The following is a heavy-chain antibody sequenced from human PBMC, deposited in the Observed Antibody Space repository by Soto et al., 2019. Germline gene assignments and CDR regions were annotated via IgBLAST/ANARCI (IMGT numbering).Heavy chain of an antibody. D-gene: IGHD3-3*01. CDR3: TRDRSPFTIFGVVIMDYYYYYGMDV. CDR1: GFTFGDYA. CDR2: IRSKAYGGTT. V-gene: IGHV3-49*03. Sequence: PGGSLRLSCTASGFTFGDYAMSWFRQAPGKGLEWLGFIRSKAYGGTTEYAASVKGRFTISRDDSKSIAYLQMNSLKTEDTAVYYCTRDRSPFTIFGVVIMDYYYYYGMDVWGQGTTVTSP. J-gene: IGHJ6*02.